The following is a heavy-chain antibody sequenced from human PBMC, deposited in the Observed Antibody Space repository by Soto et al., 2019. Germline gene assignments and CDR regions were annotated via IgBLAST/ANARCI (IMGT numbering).Heavy chain of an antibody. CDR3: ARDPQIGKGFHFDL. CDR1: GFTFSSYA. Sequence: QVQLVESGGGVVQPGRSLRLSCAASGFTFSSYAMHWVRHAPGKGLEWVAVISYDGSNKYYADSVKGRFTISRDNSKNTLYLQMNSLRAEDTAVYYCARDPQIGKGFHFDLWGRGTLVTVSS. D-gene: IGHD3-10*01. CDR2: ISYDGSNK. V-gene: IGHV3-30-3*01. J-gene: IGHJ2*01.